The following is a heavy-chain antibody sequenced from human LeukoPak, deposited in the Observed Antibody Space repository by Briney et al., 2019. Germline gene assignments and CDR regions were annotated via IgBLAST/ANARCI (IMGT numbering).Heavy chain of an antibody. CDR3: ARRGGSRYFDY. J-gene: IGHJ4*02. CDR2: IYHSGST. V-gene: IGHV4-38-2*01. D-gene: IGHD3-16*01. CDR1: SYSISSGYY. Sequence: ASETLSLTCAVSSYSISSGYYWGWIRRPPGKGLEWIGSIYHSGSTYYNPSLKSRVTILVDTSKNQFSLKLSSVTAADTAVYYCARRGGSRYFDYWGQGTLVTVSS.